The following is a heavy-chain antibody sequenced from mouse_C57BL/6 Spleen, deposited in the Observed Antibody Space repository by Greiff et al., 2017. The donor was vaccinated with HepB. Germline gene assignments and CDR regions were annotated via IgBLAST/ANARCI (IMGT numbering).Heavy chain of an antibody. CDR3: AGYGSSFAMDY. D-gene: IGHD1-1*01. CDR1: GYAFSSSW. J-gene: IGHJ4*01. Sequence: QVQLQQSGPELVKPGASVKISCKASGYAFSSSWMNWVKQRPGKGLEWIGRIYPGDGDTNYNGKFKGKATLTADKSSSTAYMQLSSLTSEDSAVYLCAGYGSSFAMDYWGQGTSVTVSS. CDR2: IYPGDGDT. V-gene: IGHV1-82*01.